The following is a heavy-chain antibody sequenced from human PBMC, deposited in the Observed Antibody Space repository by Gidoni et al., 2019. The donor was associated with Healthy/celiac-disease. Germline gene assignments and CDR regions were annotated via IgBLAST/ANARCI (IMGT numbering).Heavy chain of an antibody. CDR1: GFTFRNAW. Sequence: EVQLVESGGGLVKPGGSLRLACAASGFTFRNAWMSWVRQAPGKGLEWVGRIKSKTDGGTTDYAAPVKGRFTISRDDSKNTLYLQMNSLKTEDTAVYYCTASSGRGTDYWGQGTLVTVSS. CDR2: IKSKTDGGTT. J-gene: IGHJ4*02. CDR3: TASSGRGTDY. D-gene: IGHD3-22*01. V-gene: IGHV3-15*01.